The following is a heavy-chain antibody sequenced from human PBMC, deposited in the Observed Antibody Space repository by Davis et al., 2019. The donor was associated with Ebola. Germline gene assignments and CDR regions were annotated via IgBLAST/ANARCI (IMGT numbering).Heavy chain of an antibody. V-gene: IGHV3-23*01. D-gene: IGHD3-3*01. Sequence: PGGSLRLSCAASGSTFSNYDMSWVRQVPGKGLEWVSTISATEAHTPYSDSVKGRFTISRDNSKDTLYLQMNSLRAEDTATYYCARFCHYTDCSYFDYWGQGTMVAVSS. CDR1: GSTFSNYD. CDR3: ARFCHYTDCSYFDY. J-gene: IGHJ4*02. CDR2: ISATEAHT.